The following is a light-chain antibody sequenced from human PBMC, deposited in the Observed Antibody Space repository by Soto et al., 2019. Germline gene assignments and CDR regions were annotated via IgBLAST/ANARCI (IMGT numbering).Light chain of an antibody. V-gene: IGKV3-20*01. CDR2: GAS. J-gene: IGKJ4*01. CDR3: RQYGRSLEFA. Sequence: IVFTYSPGTLPLSPVERATLSFSASQSVSSNFLAWYQEKPGQAPRLLIYGASSRATGIPDRFSGSGSGTDFTLTISRLEPEDFAVYYCRQYGRSLEFAFGGGTKVDIK. CDR1: QSVSSNF.